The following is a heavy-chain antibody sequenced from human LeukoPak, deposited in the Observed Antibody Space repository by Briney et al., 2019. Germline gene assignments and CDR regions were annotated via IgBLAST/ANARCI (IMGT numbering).Heavy chain of an antibody. CDR3: ARDNCSSTSCYWEYYFDY. J-gene: IGHJ4*02. V-gene: IGHV3-30-3*01. CDR2: ISYDGSNK. CDR1: GFTFSSYA. D-gene: IGHD2-2*01. Sequence: PGGSLRLSCAASGFTFSSYAMHWVRQAPGKGLEWVAVISYDGSNKYYADSVKGRFTISRDNSKNTLYLQMNSLRAEDTAVYYCARDNCSSTSCYWEYYFDYWGQGTLVTVSS.